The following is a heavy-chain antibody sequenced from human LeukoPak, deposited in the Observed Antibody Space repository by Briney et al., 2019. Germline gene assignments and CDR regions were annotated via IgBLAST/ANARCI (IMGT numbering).Heavy chain of an antibody. J-gene: IGHJ4*02. CDR1: GFTFSSYG. CDR3: ARSPYGDGYYFDY. V-gene: IGHV3-33*01. Sequence: GGSLRLSCAASGFTFSSYGMHWVRQAPGKGLEWVAVIWYDGSNKYYADSVKGRFTISRDNSKNTLYLQMNSLRAEDTAVYYCARSPYGDGYYFDYWGQGTLVTVSS. CDR2: IWYDGSNK. D-gene: IGHD4-17*01.